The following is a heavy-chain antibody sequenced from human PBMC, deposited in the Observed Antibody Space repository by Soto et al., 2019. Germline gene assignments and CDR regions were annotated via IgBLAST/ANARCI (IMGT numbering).Heavy chain of an antibody. CDR2: IIPIFGTA. J-gene: IGHJ6*02. Sequence: QVQLVQSGAEVKKPGSSVKVSCKASGGTFSSYAISWVRQAPGQGLEWMGGIIPIFGTADYAQKFQGRVTITADESTSTAYRELGSLRSEDTAVYYCASPSGSSPAGRYYYGMDVWGQGTTVTVSS. D-gene: IGHD1-26*01. CDR1: GGTFSSYA. V-gene: IGHV1-69*12. CDR3: ASPSGSSPAGRYYYGMDV.